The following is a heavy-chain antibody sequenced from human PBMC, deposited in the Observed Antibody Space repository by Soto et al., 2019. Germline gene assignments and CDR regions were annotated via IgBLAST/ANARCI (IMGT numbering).Heavy chain of an antibody. V-gene: IGHV3-30*18. Sequence: PGGSLRLSCAASGFTFSSYGMHWVRQAPGKGLEWVAVISYDGSNKYYADSVKGRFTISRDNCKNTLYLQMNSLRAEDTAVYYCAKDFDDYGPIDYWGQGTLVTVSS. D-gene: IGHD4-17*01. CDR1: GFTFSSYG. CDR3: AKDFDDYGPIDY. CDR2: ISYDGSNK. J-gene: IGHJ4*01.